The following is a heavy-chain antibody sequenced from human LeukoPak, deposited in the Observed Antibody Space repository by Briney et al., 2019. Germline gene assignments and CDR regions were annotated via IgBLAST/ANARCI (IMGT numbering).Heavy chain of an antibody. V-gene: IGHV4-59*02. D-gene: IGHD1-26*01. J-gene: IGHJ4*02. CDR1: NGAVKNYY. CDR3: ATLVYSGSRYHFDT. CDR2: FLYSGAT. Sequence: SETLSLTCSVSNGAVKNYYWTWIRQPPGQGLEWIGNFLYSGATTYRASLDSRLIISVDNSKNTVSLRLFSVTAADTAVYYCATLVYSGSRYHFDTWGQGTLVTVSS.